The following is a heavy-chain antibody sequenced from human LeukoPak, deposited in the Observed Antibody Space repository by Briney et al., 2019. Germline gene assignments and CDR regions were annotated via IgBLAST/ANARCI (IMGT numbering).Heavy chain of an antibody. CDR1: GYTFTGYY. CDR2: INPNSGGT. V-gene: IGHV1-2*02. Sequence: ASVTVSCMASGYTFTGYYMHLVRQAPGQGLEWMGWINPNSGGTNYAQKFQGRVTMTRDTSISTAYMELSRLRSDDTAVYYCARDLDIVATILDYWGQGTLVTVSS. CDR3: ARDLDIVATILDY. D-gene: IGHD5-12*01. J-gene: IGHJ4*02.